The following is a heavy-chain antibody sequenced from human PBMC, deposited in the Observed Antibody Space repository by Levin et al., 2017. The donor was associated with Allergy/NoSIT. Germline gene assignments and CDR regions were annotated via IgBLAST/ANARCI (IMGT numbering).Heavy chain of an antibody. D-gene: IGHD4-23*01. CDR2: ISGSGGST. J-gene: IGHJ4*02. Sequence: GGSLRLSCAASGFTFSTYAMSWVRQAPGKGLEWVSAISGSGGSTYYADSVKGRFTISRDNSKNTLYLQMNSLRAEDTAVYYCAKDRPASGYGGSRFDYWGQGTLVTVSS. V-gene: IGHV3-23*01. CDR1: GFTFSTYA. CDR3: AKDRPASGYGGSRFDY.